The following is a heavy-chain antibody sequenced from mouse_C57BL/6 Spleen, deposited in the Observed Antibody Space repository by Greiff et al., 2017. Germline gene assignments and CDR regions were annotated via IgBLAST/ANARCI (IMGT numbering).Heavy chain of an antibody. CDR3: AKTTTDHYFDY. V-gene: IGHV1-85*01. CDR2: IYPRDGST. Sequence: QVPLKESGPELVKPGASVKLSCKASGYSFTSYDINWVKQRPGQGLAWLGWIYPRDGSTKYNEKFKGKATLTVDTSSSTAYMERHSLTSEDSAVDFCAKTTTDHYFDYWGQGTTLTGSS. J-gene: IGHJ2*01. CDR1: GYSFTSYD. D-gene: IGHD1-1*01.